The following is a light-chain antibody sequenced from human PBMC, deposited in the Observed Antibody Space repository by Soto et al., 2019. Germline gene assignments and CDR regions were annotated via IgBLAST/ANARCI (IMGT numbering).Light chain of an antibody. CDR3: QQYHYWWT. CDR2: AAS. Sequence: EIVLTQSPATLSLSPGGRATLSCRASQSVSSNLAWYQQKPGQAPRLLIYAASTRATGIPARFSGSGSGTEFTLTISSLQSEDFAVYYCQQYHYWWTFGQGTKVDIK. CDR1: QSVSSN. J-gene: IGKJ1*01. V-gene: IGKV3-15*01.